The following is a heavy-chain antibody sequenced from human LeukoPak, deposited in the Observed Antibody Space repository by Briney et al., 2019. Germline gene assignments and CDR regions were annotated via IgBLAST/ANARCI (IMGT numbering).Heavy chain of an antibody. CDR1: GFAFSRYA. V-gene: IGHV3-23*01. D-gene: IGHD3-22*01. CDR3: AKDLDSTGYYSYRG. Sequence: GESLRLSCAASGFAFSRYAMNWVRQAPGKGLEWVSLISTGGRTHYADSVEGRFTISRDNSKNTLYLQMNSLRAEDTAVYYCAKDLDSTGYYSYRGWGQGTLVTVAS. CDR2: ISTGGRT. J-gene: IGHJ4*02.